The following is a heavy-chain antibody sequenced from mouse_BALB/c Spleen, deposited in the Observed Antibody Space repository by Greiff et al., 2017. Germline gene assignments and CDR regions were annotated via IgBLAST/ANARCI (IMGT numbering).Heavy chain of an antibody. CDR1: GDSITSGY. CDR2: ISYSGST. CDR3: ARSRGSSSAWFAY. Sequence: EVHLVESGPSLVKPSQTLSLTCSVTGDSITSGYWNWIRKFPGNKLEYMGYISYSGSTYYNPSLKSRISITRDTSKNQYYLQLNSVTTEDTATYYCARSRGSSSAWFAYWGQGTLVTVSA. J-gene: IGHJ3*01. D-gene: IGHD1-1*01. V-gene: IGHV3-8*02.